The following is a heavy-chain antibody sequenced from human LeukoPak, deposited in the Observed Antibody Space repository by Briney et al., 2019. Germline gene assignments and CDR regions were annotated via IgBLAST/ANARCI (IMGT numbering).Heavy chain of an antibody. J-gene: IGHJ4*02. CDR3: ARHSKWGFDY. D-gene: IGHD7-27*01. Sequence: GESLKISCQASGYSFASYWIGWVRQMSGKGLEWMAIIHPNDASTIYSPSFQGQVIISVDKSISTAYLQWSTLKASDTAIYYCARHSKWGFDYWDRGTLLTVSS. CDR1: GYSFASYW. CDR2: IHPNDAST. V-gene: IGHV5-51*01.